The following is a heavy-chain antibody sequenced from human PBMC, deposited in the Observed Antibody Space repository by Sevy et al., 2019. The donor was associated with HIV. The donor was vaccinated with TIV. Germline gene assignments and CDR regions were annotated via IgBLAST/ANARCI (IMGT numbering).Heavy chain of an antibody. CDR2: ISYDGTDN. Sequence: GGSLRLSCAASGFTFSSFAMHWVRQAPGKGLDWVTFISYDGTDNYYADSVKGRFTISRDNSKKTLDLQMNSLRPEDTAIYYCARAGVSSGWYRGYYFDNWGQGTLVTVSS. D-gene: IGHD6-19*01. V-gene: IGHV3-30*04. CDR3: ARAGVSSGWYRGYYFDN. J-gene: IGHJ4*02. CDR1: GFTFSSFA.